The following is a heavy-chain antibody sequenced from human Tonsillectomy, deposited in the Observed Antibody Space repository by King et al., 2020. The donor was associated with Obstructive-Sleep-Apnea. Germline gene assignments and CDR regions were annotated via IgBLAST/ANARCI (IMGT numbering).Heavy chain of an antibody. V-gene: IGHV4-59*08. CDR3: ARHPRHSGYDLDYFDF. J-gene: IGHJ4*02. Sequence: QLQESGPGRVKPSETLSLTCTVSGGSISSYHWSWISHPPGKGLDWMGYISYTGCTNYNTAPKSRVTISVDTSKNQFSLRLSSVTAADTALYYCARHPRHSGYDLDYFDFWGQGTLVTVSS. CDR2: ISYTGCT. CDR1: GGSISSYH. D-gene: IGHD5-12*01.